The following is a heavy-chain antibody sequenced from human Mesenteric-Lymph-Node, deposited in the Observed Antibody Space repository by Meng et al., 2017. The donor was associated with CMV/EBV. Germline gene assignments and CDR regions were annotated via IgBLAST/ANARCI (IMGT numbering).Heavy chain of an antibody. CDR2: INHSGST. D-gene: IGHD7-27*01. CDR1: GGSFSGYY. CDR3: AREFLTGETDS. J-gene: IGHJ4*02. V-gene: IGHV4-34*01. Sequence: SETLSLTCAVYGGSFSGYYWSWIRQPPGKGLEWIGEINHSGSTNYNPSLKSRVTISVDTSKNQFSLKLSSVTAADTAVYYCAREFLTGETDSWGQGTLVTVSS.